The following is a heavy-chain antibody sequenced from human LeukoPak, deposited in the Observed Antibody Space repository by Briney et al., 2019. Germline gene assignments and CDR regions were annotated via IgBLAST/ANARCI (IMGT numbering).Heavy chain of an antibody. CDR3: ARDNPYYDSSGYYFFDY. CDR1: GYTFTSYG. CDR2: ISAYNGNT. D-gene: IGHD3-22*01. Sequence: ASVKVSCKASGYTFTSYGISWVRQAPGQGLEWMGWISAYNGNTNYAQKLQGRVTTTTDTSTSTAYMELRSLRSDDTAVYYCARDNPYYDSSGYYFFDYWGQGTLVTVSS. V-gene: IGHV1-18*01. J-gene: IGHJ4*02.